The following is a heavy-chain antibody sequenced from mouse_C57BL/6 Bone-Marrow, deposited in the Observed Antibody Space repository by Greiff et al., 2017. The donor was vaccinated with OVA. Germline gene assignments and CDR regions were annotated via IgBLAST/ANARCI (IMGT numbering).Heavy chain of an antibody. CDR2: IRNKANNHAT. CDR3: TRLTAQATGFAY. D-gene: IGHD3-2*02. V-gene: IGHV6-6*01. J-gene: IGHJ3*01. CDR1: GFTFSDAW. Sequence: EVKVEESGGGLVQPGGSMKLSCAASGFTFSDAWMDWVRQSPEKGLEWVAEIRNKANNHATYYAESVKGRFTISRDDSKSSVYLQMNSLRAEDTGIYYCTRLTAQATGFAYWGQGTLVTVSA.